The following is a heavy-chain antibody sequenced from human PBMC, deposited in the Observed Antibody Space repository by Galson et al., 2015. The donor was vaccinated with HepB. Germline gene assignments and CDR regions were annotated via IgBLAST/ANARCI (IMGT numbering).Heavy chain of an antibody. D-gene: IGHD6-19*01. CDR3: ARDDYISGWSIDY. CDR1: GFTFSDHY. Sequence: SLRLSCAASGFTFSDHYMSWSRQAPGKGLEWVSYISNTGSTTYYADSVKGRFTISRDNAKNSLYLQMNSLRAEDTAVYYCARDDYISGWSIDYWGQGTLVTVSS. J-gene: IGHJ4*02. V-gene: IGHV3-11*01. CDR2: ISNTGSTT.